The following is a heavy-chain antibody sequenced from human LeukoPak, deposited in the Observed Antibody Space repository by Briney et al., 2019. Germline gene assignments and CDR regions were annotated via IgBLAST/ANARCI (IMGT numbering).Heavy chain of an antibody. CDR3: AARRLTVTTEIDY. J-gene: IGHJ4*02. CDR2: ISGSGGST. CDR1: GFTFSNYA. D-gene: IGHD4-17*01. V-gene: IGHV3-23*01. Sequence: GGSLRLSCAPSGFTFSNYAMSWVRQAPGKGLEWVSVISGSGGSTYYADSVKGRFTISRDNSKNTLSLQMNSLRPEDTAVYYCAARRLTVTTEIDYWGQGTLVTVSS.